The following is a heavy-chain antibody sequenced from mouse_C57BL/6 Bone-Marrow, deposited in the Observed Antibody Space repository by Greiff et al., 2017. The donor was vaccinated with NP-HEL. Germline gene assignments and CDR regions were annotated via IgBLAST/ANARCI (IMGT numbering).Heavy chain of an antibody. V-gene: IGHV1-59*01. D-gene: IGHD2-2*01. J-gene: IGHJ3*01. CDR1: GYTFTSYW. CDR3: ARVCTRVKWFDY. CDR2: IDPSDSYT. Sequence: VQLQQPGAELVRPGTSVKLSCKASGYTFTSYWMHWVKQRPGQGLEWIGVIDPSDSYTNYNQKFKGKATLTVDTSSSTAYMQLSSLTSEDSAVYSWARVCTRVKWFDYWGQGTLVTVSA.